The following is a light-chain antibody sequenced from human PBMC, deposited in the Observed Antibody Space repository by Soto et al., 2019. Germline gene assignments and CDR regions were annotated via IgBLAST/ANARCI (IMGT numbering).Light chain of an antibody. CDR3: QQRSNWPQT. V-gene: IGKV1-9*01. Sequence: DIQLTQSPSFLSASVGDRVTITFRASQGISNYLAWYQQKPGKAPNLLIHTASSLQTGVPSRFSGSGSGTDFTLTNSSLEPEDFAVYYCQQRSNWPQTFGQGTKVDI. J-gene: IGKJ1*01. CDR2: TAS. CDR1: QGISNY.